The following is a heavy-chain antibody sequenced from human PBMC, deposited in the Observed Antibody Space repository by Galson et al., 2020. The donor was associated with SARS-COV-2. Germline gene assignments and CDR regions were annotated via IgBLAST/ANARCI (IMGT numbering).Heavy chain of an antibody. CDR2: INHSGST. CDR3: ARGMVGRSSSWFDV. V-gene: IGHV4-34*01. CDR1: GGSFSGYD. D-gene: IGHD6-13*01. J-gene: IGHJ6*04. Sequence: SQTLSLTCAVYGGSFSGYDWSWIRQPPGKGLEWIGEINHSGSTNYNPSLRSRVTISVDTSKNQFSLKLSSVTAADTAMFYCARGMVGRSSSWFDVWGKWTTVTVSS.